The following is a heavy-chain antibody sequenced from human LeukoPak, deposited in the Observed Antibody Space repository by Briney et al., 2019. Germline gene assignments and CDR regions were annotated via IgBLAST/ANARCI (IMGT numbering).Heavy chain of an antibody. CDR2: ISAYNGNT. J-gene: IGHJ3*02. CDR1: GYTFTSYG. V-gene: IGHV1-18*01. Sequence: ASVKVSCKASGYTFTSYGISWVRQAPGQGLEWMGWISAYNGNTNYAQKLQGRVTMTTDTSTSTAYMELRSLRSDDTAVYYCASEYYYDSSGYRTDDAFDIGGQGTMVTVSS. D-gene: IGHD3-22*01. CDR3: ASEYYYDSSGYRTDDAFDI.